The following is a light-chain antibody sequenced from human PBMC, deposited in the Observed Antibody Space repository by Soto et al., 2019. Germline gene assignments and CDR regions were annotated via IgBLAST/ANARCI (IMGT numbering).Light chain of an antibody. Sequence: DIQMTQSPSSLSASVGDNVTMSCRASQTILTYLTWYQQNPGRAPKLLIFGASSLQDGVPSRFSGIGSGTEFTLTITSLRPEDFANYFCHQTYRSPFTFGPGTKVDVK. CDR1: QTILTY. J-gene: IGKJ3*01. CDR2: GAS. V-gene: IGKV1-39*01. CDR3: HQTYRSPFT.